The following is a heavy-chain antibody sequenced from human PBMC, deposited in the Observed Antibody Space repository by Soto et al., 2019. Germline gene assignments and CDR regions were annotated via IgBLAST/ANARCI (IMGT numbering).Heavy chain of an antibody. CDR1: GFTVSSNY. CDR3: ARVGAAGTLGRFDY. D-gene: IGHD6-13*01. CDR2: IYSGGST. Sequence: PGGSLRLSCAASGFTVSSNYMSWVRQAPGKGLKKVSVIYSGGSTYYADSVKGRFTISRDNSKNTLYLQMNSLRAEVTAVYYCARVGAAGTLGRFDYWGQGTLVTVSS. V-gene: IGHV3-53*01. J-gene: IGHJ4*02.